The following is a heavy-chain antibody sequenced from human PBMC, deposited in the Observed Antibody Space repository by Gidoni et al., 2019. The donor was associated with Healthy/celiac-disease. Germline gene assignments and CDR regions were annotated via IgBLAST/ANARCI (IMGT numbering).Heavy chain of an antibody. CDR1: GFTFSSYD. CDR3: ARARSSLGYCSSTSCYRPHYYYMDV. Sequence: VESGGGLVQPGGSLRLSCAASGFTFSSYDMHWVRPATGKGLEWVSAIGTAGDPDYPGSVKGRFTISRENAKNSLYLQMNSLRAGDTAVYYCARARSSLGYCSSTSCYRPHYYYMDVWGKGTTVTVSS. J-gene: IGHJ6*03. V-gene: IGHV3-13*05. CDR2: IGTAGDP. D-gene: IGHD2-2*02.